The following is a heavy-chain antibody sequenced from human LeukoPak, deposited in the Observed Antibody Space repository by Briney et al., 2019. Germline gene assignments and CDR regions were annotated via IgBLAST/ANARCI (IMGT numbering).Heavy chain of an antibody. CDR3: ARREGYNFDY. V-gene: IGHV4-59*08. D-gene: IGHD5-24*01. J-gene: IGHJ4*02. CDR2: IYYSGST. CDR1: GGSISSYY. Sequence: PSETLSLTCTVSGGSISSYYWSWIRQPPGRGLEWIAYIYYSGSTNYNPSLKSRVTISVDTSKNQLSLKLSSVTAADTAVYYCARREGYNFDYWGQGTLVTVSS.